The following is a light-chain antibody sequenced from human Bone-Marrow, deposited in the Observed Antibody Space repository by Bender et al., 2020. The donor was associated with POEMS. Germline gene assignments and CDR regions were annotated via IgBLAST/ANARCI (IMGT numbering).Light chain of an antibody. V-gene: IGLV2-23*01. CDR3: CSYAGNSRVV. J-gene: IGLJ2*01. Sequence: QSALTQPRSVSGSPGQSITISCTGTSSDVGNYNLVSWYQHHPGKAPKLMIYEGSKRPSGVSHRFSGSKSGNTASLTISGLQAEDEADYYCCSYAGNSRVVFGGGTKLTVL. CDR2: EGS. CDR1: SSDVGNYNL.